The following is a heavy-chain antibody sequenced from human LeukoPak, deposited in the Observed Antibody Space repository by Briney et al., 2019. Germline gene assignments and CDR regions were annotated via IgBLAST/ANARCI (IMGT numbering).Heavy chain of an antibody. Sequence: EPGGSLRLSCAASGFTFSSYGMHWVRQAPGKGLEWVAVIWYDGSNKYYADSVKGRFTISRDNSKNTLYLQMNSLRAEDTAVYYCARDKNSYYYDSSGYEYNWVDPWGQGTLVTVSS. J-gene: IGHJ5*02. CDR2: IWYDGSNK. CDR3: ARDKNSYYYDSSGYEYNWVDP. CDR1: GFTFSSYG. D-gene: IGHD3-22*01. V-gene: IGHV3-33*01.